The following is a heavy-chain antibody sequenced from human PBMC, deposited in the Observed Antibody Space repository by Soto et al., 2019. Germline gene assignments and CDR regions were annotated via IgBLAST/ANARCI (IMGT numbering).Heavy chain of an antibody. CDR1: GGSIRSYY. CDR2: IHDSGST. CDR3: ASVSSWDIVRMDV. V-gene: IGHV4-59*01. D-gene: IGHD6-13*01. J-gene: IGHJ6*02. Sequence: QVKLQESGPGLVKPSETLSLTCTVSGGSIRSYYRSWIRQTPGKGLEWIGYIHDSGSTKYNPSRKSRATISACTSKNQVSLKMRSVTAADTAVYYCASVSSWDIVRMDVWGQGTRVTVPS.